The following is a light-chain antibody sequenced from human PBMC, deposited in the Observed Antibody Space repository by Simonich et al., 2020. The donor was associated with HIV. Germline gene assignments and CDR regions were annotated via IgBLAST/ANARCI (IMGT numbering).Light chain of an antibody. CDR1: QSVLYSSNNKNY. Sequence: DIVMTQSPDSLAVSLGERATINCKSSQSVLYSSNNKNYLVWYQQKPGQPPKLLIYWASTRESGVPDRFSGSGSGTNFTLTISSLQAEDVALYYCQQYHSSPCTFGPGTKVDIK. V-gene: IGKV4-1*01. J-gene: IGKJ3*01. CDR3: QQYHSSPCT. CDR2: WAS.